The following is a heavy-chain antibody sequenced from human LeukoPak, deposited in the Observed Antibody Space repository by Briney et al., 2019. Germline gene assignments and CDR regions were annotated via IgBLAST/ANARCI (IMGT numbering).Heavy chain of an antibody. CDR3: ARDRSDNYDFWSGYFDP. D-gene: IGHD3-3*01. V-gene: IGHV3-11*01. Sequence: NPGGSLRLSCAASGFTFSDYYMSWIRQAPGKGLGWVLYISSSGSTIYYADSVKGRFTISRDNAKNSLYLQMNSLRAEDTAVYYCARDRSDNYDFWSGYFDPWGQGTLVTVSS. CDR1: GFTFSDYY. CDR2: ISSSGSTI. J-gene: IGHJ4*02.